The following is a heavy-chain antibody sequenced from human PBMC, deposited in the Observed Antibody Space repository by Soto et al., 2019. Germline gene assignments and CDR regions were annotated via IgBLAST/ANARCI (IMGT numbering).Heavy chain of an antibody. CDR3: ARIVVVTATYNWFDP. D-gene: IGHD2-21*02. V-gene: IGHV4-39*01. J-gene: IGHJ5*02. Sequence: PSETLSLTCTFSVGSISSSSYYCGWIRQPPGKGLEWIGSIYYSGSTYYNPSLKSRVTISVDTSKNQFSPKLSSVTATDTAVYYCARIVVVTATYNWFDPWGQGTLVTVS. CDR1: VGSISSSSYY. CDR2: IYYSGST.